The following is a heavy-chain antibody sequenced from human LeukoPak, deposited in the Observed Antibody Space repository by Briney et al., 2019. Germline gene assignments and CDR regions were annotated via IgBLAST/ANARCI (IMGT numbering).Heavy chain of an antibody. CDR3: ARSLPRSWFDP. CDR1: GYNFNPYW. CDR2: IYPGDSDT. Sequence: KDGESLKISCKGSGYNFNPYWIEWVRQMPGKGLEWMGIIYPGDSDTRYGPSFQGQVTISVDKSISTAYLQWSSLKASDTAVYYCARSLPRSWFDPWGQGTLVTVSS. V-gene: IGHV5-51*01. D-gene: IGHD5/OR15-5a*01. J-gene: IGHJ5*02.